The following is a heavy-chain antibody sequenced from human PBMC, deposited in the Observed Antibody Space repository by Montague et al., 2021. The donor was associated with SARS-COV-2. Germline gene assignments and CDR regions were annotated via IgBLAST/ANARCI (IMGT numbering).Heavy chain of an antibody. CDR3: ARALRYCGGGTCYPLAFDY. CDR2: ISSGGDIT. J-gene: IGHJ4*02. Sequence: SLRLSCAASGFTFSSYAMTWVRQAPGKGLEWVSLISSGGDITYFTDFVKGRINNSRDNSKNAFYLQMSNLRVEDTAVYYCARALRYCGGGTCYPLAFDYWGQGTLVTVSS. CDR1: GFTFSSYA. V-gene: IGHV3-23*01. D-gene: IGHD2-15*01.